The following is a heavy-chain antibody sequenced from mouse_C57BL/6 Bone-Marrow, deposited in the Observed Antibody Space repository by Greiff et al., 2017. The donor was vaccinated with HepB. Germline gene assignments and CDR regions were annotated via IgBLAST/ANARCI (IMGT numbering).Heavy chain of an antibody. CDR1: GFNIKDYY. CDR2: IDPEDGDT. V-gene: IGHV14-1*01. J-gene: IGHJ4*01. Sequence: VQLKQSGAELVRPGASVKLSCTASGFNIKDYYMHWVKQRPEQGLEWIGRIDPEDGDTEYAPKFQGKATMTADTSSNTAYLQLSSLTSEDTAVYYCTSTYYGSSYYAMDYWGQGTSVTVSS. CDR3: TSTYYGSSYYAMDY. D-gene: IGHD1-1*01.